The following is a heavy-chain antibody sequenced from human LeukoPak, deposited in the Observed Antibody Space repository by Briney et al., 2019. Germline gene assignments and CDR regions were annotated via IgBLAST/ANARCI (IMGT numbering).Heavy chain of an antibody. D-gene: IGHD6-19*01. V-gene: IGHV3-23*01. Sequence: GGPLRLSCAASGFTFSSYAMSWVRQAPGKGLERVSDISGSGGSTYYADSVKGRFTISRDNAKNSLYLQMNSLRAEDTAVYYCARALLWYSSGQYYFDYWGQGTLVTVSS. CDR2: ISGSGGST. J-gene: IGHJ4*02. CDR1: GFTFSSYA. CDR3: ARALLWYSSGQYYFDY.